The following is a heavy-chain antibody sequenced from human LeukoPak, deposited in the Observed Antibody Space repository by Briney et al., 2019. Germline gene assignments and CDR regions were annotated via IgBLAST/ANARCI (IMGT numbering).Heavy chain of an antibody. CDR1: GGTFSSYA. CDR3: ARSRVLVTMVQGVIIDWFDP. CDR2: IIPIFGTA. D-gene: IGHD3-10*01. J-gene: IGHJ5*02. Sequence: ASVKVSCKASGGTFSSYAISWVRQAPGQGLEWMGGIIPIFGTANYAQKFQGRVTITADESTSTAYMELSSLRSEDTAVYYCARSRVLVTMVQGVIIDWFDPWGQGTLVTVSS. V-gene: IGHV1-69*01.